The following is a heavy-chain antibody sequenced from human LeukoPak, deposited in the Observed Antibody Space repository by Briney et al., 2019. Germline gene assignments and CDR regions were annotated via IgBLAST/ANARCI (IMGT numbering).Heavy chain of an antibody. CDR2: IYYSGST. J-gene: IGHJ4*02. CDR3: ARDLGTQVLRFLEWFV. CDR1: GGSFSSYY. D-gene: IGHD3-3*01. V-gene: IGHV4-39*07. Sequence: PSETLSLTCAVYGGSFSSYYWGWIRQPPGKGLEWIGSIYYSGSTYYNPSLKSRVTISVDTSKNQFSLKLSSVTAADTAVYYCARDLGTQVLRFLEWFVWGQGTLVTVSS.